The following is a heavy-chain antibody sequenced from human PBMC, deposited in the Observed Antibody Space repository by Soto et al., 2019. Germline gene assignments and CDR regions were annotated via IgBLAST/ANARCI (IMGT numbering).Heavy chain of an antibody. V-gene: IGHV3-23*01. Sequence: GGSLRLSCAASGFTFSTYSMTWVRQAPGKGLAWLSSISGSGSTYYADSVKGRFTISRDNSKNTLYLQMNSLRAEDTAVYYCAKVISTSGSSLWGRGTLVTVSS. J-gene: IGHJ4*02. CDR1: GFTFSTYS. CDR2: ISGSGST. CDR3: AKVISTSGSSL. D-gene: IGHD3-10*01.